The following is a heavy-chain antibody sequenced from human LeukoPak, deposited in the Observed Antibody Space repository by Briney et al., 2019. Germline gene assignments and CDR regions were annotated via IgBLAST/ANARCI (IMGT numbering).Heavy chain of an antibody. CDR3: ARDRALYDSRRGYYYTEDDY. Sequence: PGGSLRLSCAASGFTFSSYAMSWVRQAPGKGLEWVSAISGSGGSTYYADSVKGRFTISRDNAKSSVYLQMNSLRVDDTAVYYCARDRALYDSRRGYYYTEDDYWGQGTLVTVSS. CDR2: ISGSGGST. J-gene: IGHJ4*02. CDR1: GFTFSSYA. V-gene: IGHV3-23*01. D-gene: IGHD3-22*01.